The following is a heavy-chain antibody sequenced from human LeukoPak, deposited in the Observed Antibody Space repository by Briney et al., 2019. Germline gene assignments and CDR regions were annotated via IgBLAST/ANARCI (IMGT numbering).Heavy chain of an antibody. D-gene: IGHD3-10*01. J-gene: IGHJ4*02. CDR2: ISGSGGNT. V-gene: IGHV3-21*01. CDR3: AREFRDYYGSGSYYRYFDY. Sequence: GGSLRLSCAASGFTFSSYAMGWVRQAPGKGLEWVSAISGSGGNTYYADSVKGRFTISRDNAKNSLYLQMNSLRAEDTAVYYCAREFRDYYGSGSYYRYFDYWGQGTLVTVSS. CDR1: GFTFSSYA.